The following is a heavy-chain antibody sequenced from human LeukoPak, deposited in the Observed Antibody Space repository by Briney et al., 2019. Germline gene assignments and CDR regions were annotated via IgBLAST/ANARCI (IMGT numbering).Heavy chain of an antibody. CDR3: ARDIQEGYTGDYDFWNYYYYYGMDV. J-gene: IGHJ6*02. V-gene: IGHV3-7*01. D-gene: IGHD3-3*01. CDR2: IKQDGSEK. Sequence: GGSLRLSCAASGFTFSNYWMNWVRQAPGRGLEWVANIKQDGSEKYYVDSVKGRFTISRDNAKNSLYLQMNSLRAEDTAVYYCARDIQEGYTGDYDFWNYYYYYGMDVWGQGTTVTVSS. CDR1: GFTFSNYW.